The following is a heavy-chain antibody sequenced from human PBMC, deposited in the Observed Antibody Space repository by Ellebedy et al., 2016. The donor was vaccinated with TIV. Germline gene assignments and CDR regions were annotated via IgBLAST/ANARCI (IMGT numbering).Heavy chain of an antibody. CDR1: GFTFSSYA. CDR2: ISGSGGST. J-gene: IGHJ4*02. V-gene: IGHV3-23*01. Sequence: GGSLRLSXAASGFTFSSYAMSWVRQAPGKGLEWVSAISGSGGSTYYADSVKGRFTISRDNSKNTLYLQMNSLRAEDTAVYYCAKDPGWDSSGYRLVDYFDYWGQGTLVTVSS. D-gene: IGHD3-22*01. CDR3: AKDPGWDSSGYRLVDYFDY.